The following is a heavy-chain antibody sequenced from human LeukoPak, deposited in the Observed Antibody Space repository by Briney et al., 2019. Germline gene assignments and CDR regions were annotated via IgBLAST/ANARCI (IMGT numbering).Heavy chain of an antibody. Sequence: GASVKVSCTASGYTFSIYGISWVRQAPGQGLEWLGWISAYNDNTNYAQNFLGRVTMTTDTSTSTAYMELRSLRSDDTAVYYCARDSPEDYYDSSGSYDFDIWGQGTMVTVSS. V-gene: IGHV1-18*01. D-gene: IGHD3-22*01. CDR2: ISAYNDNT. CDR1: GYTFSIYG. J-gene: IGHJ3*02. CDR3: ARDSPEDYYDSSGSYDFDI.